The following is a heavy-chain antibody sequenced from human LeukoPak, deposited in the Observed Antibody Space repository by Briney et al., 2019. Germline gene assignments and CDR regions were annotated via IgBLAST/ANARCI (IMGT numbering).Heavy chain of an antibody. V-gene: IGHV3-48*01. CDR1: GFTFSSYD. CDR2: ISTSSGTI. CDR3: ARGLGF. J-gene: IGHJ4*02. D-gene: IGHD6-25*01. Sequence: PGGSLRLSCAGSGFTFSSYDMNWVRQAPGKGLEWLAYISTSSGTIYYADSVKGRFTISRDNAKNSLYLQMNTLRAEDTAVYYCARGLGFWGQGTLVTVSS.